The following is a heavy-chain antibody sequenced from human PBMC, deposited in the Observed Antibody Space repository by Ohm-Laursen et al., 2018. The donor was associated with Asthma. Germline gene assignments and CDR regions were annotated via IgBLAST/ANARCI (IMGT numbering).Heavy chain of an antibody. Sequence: SSLRLSCAASGFTFSSYGMHWVRQAPGKGLEWVAVISYDGSNKYYADSVKGRFTISRDNSKNTLYLQMNSLRAEDTAVYYCARDPLRLYGDYVFDYWGQGTLVTVSS. D-gene: IGHD4-17*01. CDR1: GFTFSSYG. CDR2: ISYDGSNK. J-gene: IGHJ4*02. CDR3: ARDPLRLYGDYVFDY. V-gene: IGHV3-30*03.